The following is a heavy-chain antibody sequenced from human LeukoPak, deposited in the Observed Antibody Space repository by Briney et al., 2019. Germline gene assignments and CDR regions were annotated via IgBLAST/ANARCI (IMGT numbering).Heavy chain of an antibody. V-gene: IGHV4-4*07. CDR1: GGSISGSY. CDR3: AKGPSGSYGFDY. Sequence: SETLSLTCTVSGGSISGSYWSWLRQPAGKGLEWIGRISSSGSANYNPSLKSRVTMSIDTSKNQFSLKLSTVTAADTAAYYCAKGPSGSYGFDYWGPGTQVTVSS. J-gene: IGHJ4*02. CDR2: ISSSGSA. D-gene: IGHD6-19*01.